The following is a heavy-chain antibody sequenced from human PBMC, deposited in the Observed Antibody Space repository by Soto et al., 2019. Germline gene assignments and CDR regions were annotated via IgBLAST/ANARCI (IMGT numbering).Heavy chain of an antibody. Sequence: EVRLVESGGGLVKPGGSLRLSCAASGFTFNNVWMSWVRQAPGKGLEWVGHIKSKSDGGTPDYAAPVKGRFNISRDDSQNTLFVQMHSLKTEDTAVYYCTTLHSYGLDYWGQRARVTVSS. V-gene: IGHV3-15*01. CDR1: GFTFNNVW. CDR2: IKSKSDGGTP. J-gene: IGHJ4*02. CDR3: TTLHSYGLDY. D-gene: IGHD5-18*01.